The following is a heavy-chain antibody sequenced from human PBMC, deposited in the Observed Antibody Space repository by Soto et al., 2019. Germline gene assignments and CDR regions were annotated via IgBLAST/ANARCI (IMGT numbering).Heavy chain of an antibody. CDR2: INAGNGNT. V-gene: IGHV1-3*01. J-gene: IGHJ6*02. CDR3: AGGRPDRNYYYYYGMDV. Sequence: ASVTVSCKASGYTFTSYAMHWVRQAPGQRLEWMGWINAGNGNTKYSQKFQGRVTITRDTSASTAYMELSSLRSEDTAVYYCAGGRPDRNYYYYYGMDVWGQGTTVTVSS. CDR1: GYTFTSYA.